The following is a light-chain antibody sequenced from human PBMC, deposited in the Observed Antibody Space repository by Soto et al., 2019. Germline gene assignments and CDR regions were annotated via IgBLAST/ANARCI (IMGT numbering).Light chain of an antibody. CDR1: STDVAYYNY. J-gene: IGLJ1*01. CDR3: SSYSSSTTLL. CDR2: EVS. V-gene: IGLV2-14*01. Sequence: QSVLTQPASVSGSPGQSITISCTGTSTDVAYYNYVSWYQQHPGKAPKLMISEVSNRPSGVSNRFSGSKSGNTASLTISGLQAEDEADYYCSSYSSSTTLLFGTGTQLTVL.